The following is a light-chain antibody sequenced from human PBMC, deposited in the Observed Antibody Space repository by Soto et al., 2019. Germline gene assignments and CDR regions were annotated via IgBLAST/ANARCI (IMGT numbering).Light chain of an antibody. CDR3: QQFGNSPLLT. Sequence: EIVLTQSPGTLSLSPGERATLSCRASQSVSSSYLAWYQQKPGQAPRLLIFGASSRATGIPDRFSGSGSVTDFTLTISRLEPEDFAVYYSQQFGNSPLLTFGGGTKVQIK. J-gene: IGKJ4*01. CDR1: QSVSSSY. V-gene: IGKV3-20*01. CDR2: GAS.